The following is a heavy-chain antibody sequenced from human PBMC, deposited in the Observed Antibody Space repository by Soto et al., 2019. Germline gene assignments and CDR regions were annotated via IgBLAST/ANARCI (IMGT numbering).Heavy chain of an antibody. D-gene: IGHD4-17*01. Sequence: QVQLVQSGAEVKKPGSSVKVSCKASGGTFSSYTISWVRQAPGQGLEWRGRIIPILGIANYAQKFQGRVTITADKSTSTAYMELSSLRSEDTAVYYCARGGNGDHGGYYWGQGTLVTVSS. V-gene: IGHV1-69*02. J-gene: IGHJ4*02. CDR2: IIPILGIA. CDR3: ARGGNGDHGGYY. CDR1: GGTFSSYT.